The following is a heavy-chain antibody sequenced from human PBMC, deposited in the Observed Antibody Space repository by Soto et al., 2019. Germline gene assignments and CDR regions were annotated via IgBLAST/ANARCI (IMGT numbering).Heavy chain of an antibody. CDR3: ARPLSPGGGSDAFDI. J-gene: IGHJ3*02. Sequence: EVQLVQSGAEVKKPGESLKISCKGSGYSFTSYWIGWVRQMPGKGLECMGIIYPGDSDTRYSPSFQGQVPISADKSISTAYLQWSSLKASDTAMYYCARPLSPGGGSDAFDIWGQGTMVTVSS. V-gene: IGHV5-51*03. D-gene: IGHD2-15*01. CDR2: IYPGDSDT. CDR1: GYSFTSYW.